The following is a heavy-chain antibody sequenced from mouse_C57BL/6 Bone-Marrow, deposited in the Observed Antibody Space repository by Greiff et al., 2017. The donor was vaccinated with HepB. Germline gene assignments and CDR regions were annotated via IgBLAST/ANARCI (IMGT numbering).Heavy chain of an antibody. Sequence: VHVKQSGAELVRPGASVKLSCTASGFNIKDDYMHWVKQRPEQGLEWIGWIDPENGDTEYASKFQGKATITADTSSNTAYLQLSSLTSEDTAVYYWTRPPYGNYVGTWFAYWGQGTLVTVSA. CDR1: GFNIKDDY. CDR3: TRPPYGNYVGTWFAY. D-gene: IGHD2-1*01. CDR2: IDPENGDT. V-gene: IGHV14-4*01. J-gene: IGHJ3*01.